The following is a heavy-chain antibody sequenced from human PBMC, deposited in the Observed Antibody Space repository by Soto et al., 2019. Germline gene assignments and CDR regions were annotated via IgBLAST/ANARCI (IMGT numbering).Heavy chain of an antibody. CDR1: GFTFSSYA. J-gene: IGHJ6*03. CDR3: AKAGLVVPAAMLAYYYYYMDV. V-gene: IGHV3-23*01. D-gene: IGHD2-2*01. CDR2: ISGSGGST. Sequence: GGSLRLSCAASGFTFSSYAMSWVRQAPGKGLEWVSAISGSGGSTYYADSVKGRFTISRDNSKNTLYLQMNSLRAEDTAVYYCAKAGLVVPAAMLAYYYYYMDVWGKGTTVTVSS.